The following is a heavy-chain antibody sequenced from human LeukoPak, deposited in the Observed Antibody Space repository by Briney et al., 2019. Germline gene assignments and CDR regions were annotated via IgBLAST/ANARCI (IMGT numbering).Heavy chain of an antibody. V-gene: IGHV4-59*01. CDR2: IYYSGST. CDR1: GGSISSYY. CDR3: ATSSTSLGAFDI. J-gene: IGHJ3*02. D-gene: IGHD2-2*01. Sequence: SETLSLTCTVSGGSISSYYWSWVRQPPGKGLEWIGYIYYSGSTNYNPSLKSRVTISVDTSKNQFSLKLSSVTAADTAVYYWATSSTSLGAFDIWGQGTMVTVSS.